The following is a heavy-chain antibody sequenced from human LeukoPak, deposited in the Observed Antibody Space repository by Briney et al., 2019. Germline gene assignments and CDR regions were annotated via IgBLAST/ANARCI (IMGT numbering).Heavy chain of an antibody. V-gene: IGHV4-39*01. J-gene: IGHJ4*02. CDR2: IYYSGST. D-gene: IGHD5-18*01. CDR3: ASIPVQLWLQEFDY. CDR1: GGSISSYY. Sequence: SETLSLTCTVSGGSISSYYWGWIRQPPGKGLEWIGSIYYSGSTYYNPSLKSRVTISVDTSKNQFSLKLSSVTAADTAVYYCASIPVQLWLQEFDYWGQGTLVTVSS.